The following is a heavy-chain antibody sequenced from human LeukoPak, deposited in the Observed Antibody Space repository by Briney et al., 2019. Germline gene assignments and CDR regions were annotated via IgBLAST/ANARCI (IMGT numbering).Heavy chain of an antibody. V-gene: IGHV3-23*01. CDR1: GFTFSSYA. CDR2: ISGSGGST. Sequence: GGSLRLSCAASGFTFSSYAMSWVRQAPGKGLEWVAAISGSGGSTFYTDSVKGRFAISRDNSRNTVYLQMNSLTAEDTAVYYCAKNGGGLGYWGQGTLVTVSS. D-gene: IGHD3-16*01. J-gene: IGHJ4*02. CDR3: AKNGGGLGY.